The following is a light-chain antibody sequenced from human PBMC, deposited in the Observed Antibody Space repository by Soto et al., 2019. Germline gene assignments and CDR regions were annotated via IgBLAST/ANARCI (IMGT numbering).Light chain of an antibody. Sequence: QPVLTQPPSVSGAPGQRVIISCAGSSSNIGTGYDIHWYQQLPGTAPKLLIYGNNNRPSGVPDRFSASKSGTSVSLAITGLQAEDEADYYCQSYDTSLSGYVFGTGTKLTVL. J-gene: IGLJ1*01. V-gene: IGLV1-40*01. CDR1: SSNIGTGYD. CDR3: QSYDTSLSGYV. CDR2: GNN.